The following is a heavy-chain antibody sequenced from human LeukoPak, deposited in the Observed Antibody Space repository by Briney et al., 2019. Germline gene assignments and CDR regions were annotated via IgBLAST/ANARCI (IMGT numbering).Heavy chain of an antibody. CDR3: ARTGAGDSFDP. J-gene: IGHJ5*02. D-gene: IGHD3-16*01. V-gene: IGHV3-11*01. CDR2: ISGSGSSM. Sequence: GGSLRLSCAASGFTFSDYYMNWVRQAPGKGLEWVSYISGSGSSMYYADSVKGRFTISRDNAKNYLYLQMNSLRAEDTAVHYSARTGAGDSFDPWGQGTLVTVSS. CDR1: GFTFSDYY.